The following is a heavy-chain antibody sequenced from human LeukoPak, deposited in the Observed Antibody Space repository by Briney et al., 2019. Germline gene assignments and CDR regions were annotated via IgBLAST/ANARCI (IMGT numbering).Heavy chain of an antibody. CDR3: ARGGLGRSVDY. D-gene: IGHD3/OR15-3a*01. CDR2: ISAYNGNT. Sequence: ASVKVSCKASGYTFTSXXXXWVRQAPGQGXEWMGWISAYNGNTNYAQKLQGRVTMTTDTSTSTAYMELRSLRSDDTTVYYCARGGLGRSVDYWGRGTLVTVSS. CDR1: GYTFTSXX. J-gene: IGHJ4*02. V-gene: IGHV1-18*01.